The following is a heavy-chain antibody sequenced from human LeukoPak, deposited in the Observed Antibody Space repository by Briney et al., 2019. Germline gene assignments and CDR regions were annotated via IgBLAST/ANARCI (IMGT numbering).Heavy chain of an antibody. CDR1: GYTFTGHG. Sequence: ASVKVSCKASGYTFTGHGISWVRQAPGQGLEWMGWISGYNGNTNYAQKFQGRVTMTTDTSTSTAYMEVRSLRSDDTAVYYCARDEVSVTGKRVGYWGQGTLVTVSS. D-gene: IGHD6-19*01. CDR3: ARDEVSVTGKRVGY. V-gene: IGHV1-18*01. J-gene: IGHJ4*02. CDR2: ISGYNGNT.